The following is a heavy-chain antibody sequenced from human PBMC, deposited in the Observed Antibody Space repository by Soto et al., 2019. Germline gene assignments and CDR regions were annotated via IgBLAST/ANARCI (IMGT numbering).Heavy chain of an antibody. CDR2: IHPGDSDT. Sequence: EVQLVPSGAEVKKPGESLKISCKGSGYSFTNYWIGWARQMPGKGLEWMGIIHPGDSDTRYSPSFQGQVTISADKSINTAYLQWSSLKASDTAMYYCARHTRSGTSCYAIDYWGQGTLVTVSS. J-gene: IGHJ4*02. V-gene: IGHV5-51*01. D-gene: IGHD2-2*01. CDR1: GYSFTNYW. CDR3: ARHTRSGTSCYAIDY.